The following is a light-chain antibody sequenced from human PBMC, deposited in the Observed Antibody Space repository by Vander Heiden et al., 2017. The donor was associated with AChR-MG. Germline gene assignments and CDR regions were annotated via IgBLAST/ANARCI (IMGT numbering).Light chain of an antibody. Sequence: QSVLTQPPSASGTPGQRVTISRSGSSSNIGSNTVNWYQQRPGTAPNLLIYSNNQRPSGVPDRFSGSKSGTSASLAISGLQSEDEADYYCAAWDDSLNGWVFGGGTKLTVL. V-gene: IGLV1-44*01. CDR3: AAWDDSLNGWV. J-gene: IGLJ3*02. CDR1: SSNIGSNT. CDR2: SNN.